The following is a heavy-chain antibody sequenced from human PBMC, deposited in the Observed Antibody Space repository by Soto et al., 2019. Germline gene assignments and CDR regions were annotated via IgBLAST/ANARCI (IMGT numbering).Heavy chain of an antibody. Sequence: PSETLSLTCAVSGYSISGSYWSWIRQPPGKGLEWIGFIHYTGRTSYNPSLKSRITVSLDKSKNQFSLSLSSATAADTAVYYCARHVHSSGNEAFDYWGQGTLVTVSS. CDR1: GYSISGSY. D-gene: IGHD1-1*01. CDR2: IHYTGRT. V-gene: IGHV4-59*08. J-gene: IGHJ4*02. CDR3: ARHVHSSGNEAFDY.